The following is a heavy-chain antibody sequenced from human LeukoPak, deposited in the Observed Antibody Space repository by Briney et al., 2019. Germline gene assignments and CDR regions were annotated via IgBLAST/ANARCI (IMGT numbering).Heavy chain of an antibody. CDR2: IYYSGST. CDR3: ARWVAVAGQNFDY. V-gene: IGHV4-39*01. CDR1: GGSISSSSYY. D-gene: IGHD6-19*01. J-gene: IGHJ4*02. Sequence: SETLSLTCTVSGGSISSSSYYWGWIRQPPGKGLEWIGSIYYSGSTYYNPSLKSRVTISVDTSKNQFSLKLSSVTAADTAVYYCARWVAVAGQNFDYWGQGTLVTVSS.